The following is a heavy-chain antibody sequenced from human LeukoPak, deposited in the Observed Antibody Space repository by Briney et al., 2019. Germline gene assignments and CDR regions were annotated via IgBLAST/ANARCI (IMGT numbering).Heavy chain of an antibody. D-gene: IGHD6-19*01. Sequence: GGSLRLSCASSGCTFDHNAMHGVRQAPGKGLEWVSLISGDGGTTYYADSVKGRFTISRDNSKNSLYLQMNSLRTEDTAFYYCAQASTTDPTATSSTGRYHWGQGTLVTVSS. CDR3: AQASTTDPTATSSTGRYH. CDR2: ISGDGGTT. CDR1: GCTFDHNA. J-gene: IGHJ4*02. V-gene: IGHV3-43*02.